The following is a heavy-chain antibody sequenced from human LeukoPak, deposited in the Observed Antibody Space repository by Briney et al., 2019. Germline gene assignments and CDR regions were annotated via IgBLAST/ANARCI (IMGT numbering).Heavy chain of an antibody. CDR3: AKDDYYGSGSYHLYYFDY. J-gene: IGHJ4*02. Sequence: GGSLRLSCAASGFTFSSYAMSWVRQAPGKGLESVSAISGSGGSTYYADSVKGRFTISRDNSKNTLYLQMNSLRAEDTAVYYCAKDDYYGSGSYHLYYFDYWGQGTLVTVSS. CDR2: ISGSGGST. CDR1: GFTFSSYA. V-gene: IGHV3-23*01. D-gene: IGHD3-10*01.